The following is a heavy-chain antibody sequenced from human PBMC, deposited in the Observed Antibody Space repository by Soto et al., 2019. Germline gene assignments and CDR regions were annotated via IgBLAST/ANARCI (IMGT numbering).Heavy chain of an antibody. CDR3: AKAGWLDPVSSYYGMDV. J-gene: IGHJ6*02. V-gene: IGHV3-30*18. CDR1: GFTFSSYG. D-gene: IGHD6-19*01. Sequence: GGSLRLSCAASGFTFSSYGMHWVRQAPGKGLEWVAVISYDGSNKYYADSVKGRFTISRDNSKNTLYLQMNSLRAEDTAVYYCAKAGWLDPVSSYYGMDVWGQGTTVTVSS. CDR2: ISYDGSNK.